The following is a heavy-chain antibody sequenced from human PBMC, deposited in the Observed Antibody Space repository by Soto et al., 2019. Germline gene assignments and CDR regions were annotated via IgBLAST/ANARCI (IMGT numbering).Heavy chain of an antibody. CDR1: GGTFGSYA. V-gene: IGHV1-69*01. CDR2: IIPIPGTA. CDR3: ARSQGSSTSLEIYYYYYYGMDV. J-gene: IGHJ6*02. Sequence: QVQLVQSGAEVKKPGSSVKVTCKASGGTFGSYAMSWVRQAPGQGHEWMGGIIPIPGTANYAQKFQGRVTIAADESTSTAYMELSSLRSEDTAVYYCARSQGSSTSLEIYYYYYYGMDVWGQGTTVTVSS. D-gene: IGHD2-2*01.